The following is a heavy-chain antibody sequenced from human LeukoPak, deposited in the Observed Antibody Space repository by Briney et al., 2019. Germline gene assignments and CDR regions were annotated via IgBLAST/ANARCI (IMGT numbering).Heavy chain of an antibody. V-gene: IGHV4-59*12. CDR1: GASISSYY. CDR3: ARDFSPAIGYCSSTSCAFDY. J-gene: IGHJ4*02. Sequence: PSETLSLTCTVSGASISSYYWSWIRQPPGKGLEWIGNIYNSGSTNYNPSLKSRVTISVDTSKNQFSLKLSSVTAADTAVYYCARDFSPAIGYCSSTSCAFDYWGQGTLVTVSS. D-gene: IGHD2-2*01. CDR2: IYNSGST.